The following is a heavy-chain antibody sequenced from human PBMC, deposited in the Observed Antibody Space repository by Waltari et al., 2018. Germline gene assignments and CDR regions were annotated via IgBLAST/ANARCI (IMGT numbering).Heavy chain of an antibody. CDR1: GFSFSAYG. D-gene: IGHD4-17*01. CDR2: ITKDGNKE. Sequence: QVQLVESGGGVVQPGTSLRLSCAVSGFSFSAYGMHWARQAPGKGPEWVAVITKDGNKEYYAESVKGRFTISRDNSKSTVYLQLTSLRLEDTALYYCARGAYGGLAYWGRGTLVTVSS. J-gene: IGHJ4*02. V-gene: IGHV3-30*04. CDR3: ARGAYGGLAY.